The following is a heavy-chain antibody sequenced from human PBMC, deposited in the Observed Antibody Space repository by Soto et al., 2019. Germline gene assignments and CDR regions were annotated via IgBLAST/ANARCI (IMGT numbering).Heavy chain of an antibody. Sequence: QVQLVQSGAEVKKPGASVKVSCSASGFTFSSYCITWVRQAPGQGLEWMGWISAHNGNTNYVQNLQGRVTMTTDTTTSTADMELRTVRSDDTAVYYCARGGWVDCWSGADFDYWGQGTLVTVSS. J-gene: IGHJ4*02. CDR1: GFTFSSYC. D-gene: IGHD3-3*01. V-gene: IGHV1-18*01. CDR3: ARGGWVDCWSGADFDY. CDR2: ISAHNGNT.